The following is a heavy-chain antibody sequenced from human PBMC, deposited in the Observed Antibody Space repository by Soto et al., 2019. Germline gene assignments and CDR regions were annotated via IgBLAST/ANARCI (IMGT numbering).Heavy chain of an antibody. V-gene: IGHV4-30-2*01. D-gene: IGHD4-17*01. CDR1: GGSISSGGYS. Sequence: SETLSLTCAVSGGSISSGGYSWSWIRQPPGKGLEWIGYIYHSGSTYYNPPLKSRVTISVDRSKNQFSLKLSSVTAADTAVYYCARVRPYGDYDYWGQGTLVTVSS. J-gene: IGHJ4*02. CDR3: ARVRPYGDYDY. CDR2: IYHSGST.